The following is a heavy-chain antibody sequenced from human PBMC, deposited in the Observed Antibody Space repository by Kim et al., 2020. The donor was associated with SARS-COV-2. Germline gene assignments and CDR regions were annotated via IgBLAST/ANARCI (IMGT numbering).Heavy chain of an antibody. J-gene: IGHJ5*02. V-gene: IGHV3-7*01. CDR3: ARLSSSWS. Sequence: GSEKNYVDSVKGRFTISRDNAKNSLYLQMNSLRAEDTAVYYCARLSSSWSWGQGTLVTVSS. D-gene: IGHD6-13*01. CDR2: GSEK.